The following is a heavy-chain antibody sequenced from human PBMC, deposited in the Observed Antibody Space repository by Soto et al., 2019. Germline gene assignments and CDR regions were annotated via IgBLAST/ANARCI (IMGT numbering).Heavy chain of an antibody. CDR2: INAGNGNT. CDR1: GYTFTSYA. D-gene: IGHD3-3*01. V-gene: IGHV1-3*01. CDR3: ARGPSKYYDFWSGYYFDY. Sequence: ASVKVSCKASGYTFTSYAMHWVRQAPGQRLEWKGWINAGNGNTKYSQKFQGRVTITRDTSASISYMELSSLRSEDTAVYYCARGPSKYYDFWSGYYFDYWGQGTLVTVSS. J-gene: IGHJ4*02.